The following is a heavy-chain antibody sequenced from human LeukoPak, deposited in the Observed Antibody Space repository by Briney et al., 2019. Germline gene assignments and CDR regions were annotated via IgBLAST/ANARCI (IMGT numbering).Heavy chain of an antibody. CDR2: INPSGGST. CDR3: ARDLGPEYQLPHKTYYFDY. CDR1: GYTFTSYY. Sequence: ASVKVSCKASGYTFTSYYMHWVRQAPGQGLEWMGIINPSGGSTSYAQKFQGRVTMTRDTSTSTVYMELSSLRSEDTAVYYCARDLGPEYQLPHKTYYFDYWGQGTLVTVSS. J-gene: IGHJ4*02. V-gene: IGHV1-46*01. D-gene: IGHD2-2*01.